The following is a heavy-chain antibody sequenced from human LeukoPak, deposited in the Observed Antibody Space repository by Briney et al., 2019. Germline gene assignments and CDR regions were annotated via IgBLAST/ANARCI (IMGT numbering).Heavy chain of an antibody. CDR2: INPNSGGT. V-gene: IGHV1-2*02. J-gene: IGHJ3*02. Sequence: ASVKVSCKASGYTFTGYYMHWVRQAPGQGLEWMGWINPNSGGTNYAQKFQGRVTMTRDTSISTAYMELSRLRSDDTAVYYCATTPYGDDGFDIWGQGTMVTVSS. CDR3: ATTPYGDDGFDI. CDR1: GYTFTGYY. D-gene: IGHD4-17*01.